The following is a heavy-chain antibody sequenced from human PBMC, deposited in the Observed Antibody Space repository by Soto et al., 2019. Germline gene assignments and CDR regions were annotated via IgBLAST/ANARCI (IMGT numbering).Heavy chain of an antibody. Sequence: ESGGGVVRPGTSLRVSCSASEFSFNNYAVHWVRQAPGEGLEWVALISSDGNNKYYPDSVRGRFTISRDHSNNTVYLQMHSLRVDDTAVYYCATWTLPLSWNWLQSAAGKFDYWGQGTLVTVSS. CDR1: EFSFNNYA. CDR3: ATWTLPLSWNWLQSAAGKFDY. J-gene: IGHJ4*02. CDR2: ISSDGNNK. D-gene: IGHD5-12*01. V-gene: IGHV3-30-3*01.